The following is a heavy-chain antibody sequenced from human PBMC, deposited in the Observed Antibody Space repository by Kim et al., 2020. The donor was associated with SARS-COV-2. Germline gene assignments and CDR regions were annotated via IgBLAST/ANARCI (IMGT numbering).Heavy chain of an antibody. D-gene: IGHD3-22*01. CDR3: AKKGYDPSGRYSHFDY. J-gene: IGHJ4*02. Sequence: SGKGRFTLSRDNSKNTLYLQMNSLRADDPALYFCAKKGYDPSGRYSHFDYWGQGTLVTVSS. V-gene: IGHV3-23*01.